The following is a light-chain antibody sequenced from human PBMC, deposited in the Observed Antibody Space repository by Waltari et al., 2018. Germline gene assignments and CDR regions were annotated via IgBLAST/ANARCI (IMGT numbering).Light chain of an antibody. CDR1: QSVSTYY. Sequence: EIVLTQSPGTLSLSPGERATLSCRASQSVSTYYLAWYQHKPVQAPRLVIYGASTRAAGSPDRCSGSGSGTDFTLTISGLEPEDFAVYYCQQYGTSPPLTFGGGTKVEIK. CDR2: GAS. V-gene: IGKV3-20*01. J-gene: IGKJ4*01. CDR3: QQYGTSPPLT.